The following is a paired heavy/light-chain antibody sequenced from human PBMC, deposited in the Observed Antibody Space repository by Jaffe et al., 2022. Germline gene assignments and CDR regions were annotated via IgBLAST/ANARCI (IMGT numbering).Heavy chain of an antibody. D-gene: IGHD3-10*01. J-gene: IGHJ5*02. CDR3: ARDKRRLLWFPPQGLMFDP. CDR1: GYTFTSYA. CDR2: INAGNGNT. Sequence: QVQLVQSGAEVKKPGASVKVSCKASGYTFTSYAMHWVRQAPGQRLEWMGWINAGNGNTKYSQKFQGRVTITRDTSASTAYMELSSLRSEDTAVYYCARDKRRLLWFPPQGLMFDPWGQGTLVTVSS. V-gene: IGHV1-3*01.
Light chain of an antibody. CDR2: GAS. J-gene: IGKJ2*02. Sequence: EIVMTQSPATLSVSPGERATLSCRASQSVSSNLAWYQQKPGQAPRLLIYGASTRATGIPARFSGSGSGTEFTLTISSLQSEDFAVYYCQQYNNWLGTFGQGTKLEIK. V-gene: IGKV3-15*01. CDR3: QQYNNWLGT. CDR1: QSVSSN.